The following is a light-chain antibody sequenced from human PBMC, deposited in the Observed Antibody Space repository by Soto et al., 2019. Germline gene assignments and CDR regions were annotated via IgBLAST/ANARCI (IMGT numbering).Light chain of an antibody. CDR1: SSDIGGYNY. Sequence: QPVLTQPASVSGSPGQSIAISCNGTSSDIGGYNYVSWYQQHPGKAPKLMIYEVTNRPSGLSDRFSGSKSGNTASLTISGLQAEDEADYYCSSYTRSSTVIFGGGTKLTVL. J-gene: IGLJ2*01. V-gene: IGLV2-14*01. CDR2: EVT. CDR3: SSYTRSSTVI.